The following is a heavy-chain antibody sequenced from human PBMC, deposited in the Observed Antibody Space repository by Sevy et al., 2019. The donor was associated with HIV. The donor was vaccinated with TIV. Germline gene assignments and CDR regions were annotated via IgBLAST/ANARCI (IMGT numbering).Heavy chain of an antibody. V-gene: IGHV3-30*04. CDR1: GFTFSEFG. J-gene: IGHJ5*02. CDR3: ARDRGEILRSAFKS. D-gene: IGHD3-10*01. Sequence: GGSLRLSCAASGFTFSEFGMHWVRQAPGKGLEWVAVISHDGRNNKYNADSVKGRFTISRENSKNRLYLQMNSLRADDTAIYYCARDRGEILRSAFKSWGQGTLVTVSS. CDR2: ISHDGRNNK.